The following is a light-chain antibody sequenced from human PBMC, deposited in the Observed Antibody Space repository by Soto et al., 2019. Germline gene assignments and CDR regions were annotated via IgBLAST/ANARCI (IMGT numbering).Light chain of an antibody. CDR2: DVS. Sequence: QSVLTQPASVSGSPGQSITISCPGTSSAVGGYNYVSWYQQHPGKAPKLMIYDVSNRPSGVSNRFSGSKSGNTASLTISGLQAEDEADYYCSSYTSSRDYVFGTGTKVTVL. J-gene: IGLJ1*01. V-gene: IGLV2-14*01. CDR3: SSYTSSRDYV. CDR1: SSAVGGYNY.